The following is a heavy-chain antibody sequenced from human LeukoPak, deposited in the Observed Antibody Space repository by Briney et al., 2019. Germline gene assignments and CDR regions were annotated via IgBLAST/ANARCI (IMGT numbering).Heavy chain of an antibody. J-gene: IGHJ3*02. Sequence: GGSLRLSCTASGFTFGNYGMSLVRQAPGKGLEWVSGISFDSGTRNYADSVKGRCTISGDNAENTLYLQVNSLRAEDTAVYYCARDGFNYDSRNNDGFDIWGQGAMVAVSS. CDR1: GFTFGNYG. CDR2: ISFDSGTR. CDR3: ARDGFNYDSRNNDGFDI. D-gene: IGHD4-11*01. V-gene: IGHV3-23*01.